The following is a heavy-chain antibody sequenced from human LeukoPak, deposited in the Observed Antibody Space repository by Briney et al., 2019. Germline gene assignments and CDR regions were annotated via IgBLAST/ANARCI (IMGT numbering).Heavy chain of an antibody. V-gene: IGHV1-8*03. J-gene: IGHJ4*02. CDR2: MNPNSGNT. CDR1: GYTFTGYN. D-gene: IGHD4-11*01. CDR3: ARLAVDYSNFGYYFDY. Sequence: GASVKVSCKASGYTFTGYNIHWVRQAPGQGLEWMGWMNPNSGNTGYAQKFQGRVTITRNTSISTAYMELSSLRSEDTAVYYCARLAVDYSNFGYYFDYWGQGTLVTVSS.